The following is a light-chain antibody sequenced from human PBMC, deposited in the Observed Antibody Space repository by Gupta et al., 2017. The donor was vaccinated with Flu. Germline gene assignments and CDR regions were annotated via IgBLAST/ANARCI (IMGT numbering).Light chain of an antibody. CDR1: NVGSKS. J-gene: IGLJ2*01. Sequence: GGNNVGSKSVHWYQQKPGQAPVLVGYDDSARPSGIPERFSGSNSGNTATLTISRVEARDEADYYCQVWDSSSDHMVFGGGTKLTVL. CDR3: QVWDSSSDHMV. V-gene: IGLV3-21*02. CDR2: DDS.